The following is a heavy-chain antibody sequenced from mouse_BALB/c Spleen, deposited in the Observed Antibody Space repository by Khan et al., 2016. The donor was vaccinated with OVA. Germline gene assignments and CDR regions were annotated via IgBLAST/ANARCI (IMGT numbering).Heavy chain of an antibody. CDR3: GRASAYYMSGYALDY. CDR2: IGPANGYT. Sequence: EVQLQQSGADLVKPGASVKLSCTASGFNFKDIYMHWVKKRPEQGLEWIGWIGPANGYTKYGPTFQGWATITAATSSNTAYLELNSLPSEDTAVYYCGRASAYYMSGYALDYWGLGTSVTVSS. CDR1: GFNFKDIY. D-gene: IGHD2-12*01. V-gene: IGHV14-3*02. J-gene: IGHJ4*01.